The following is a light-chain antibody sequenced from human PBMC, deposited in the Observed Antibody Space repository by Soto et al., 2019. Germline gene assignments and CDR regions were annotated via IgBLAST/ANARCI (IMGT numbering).Light chain of an antibody. J-gene: IGKJ1*01. CDR1: QSLLHTDGKSY. CDR2: EVS. Sequence: DIVMTQTPLSLSVTPGQPASISCQSSQSLLHTDGKSYLSWYLQRPGQPLQLLIYEVSNRFSGVSDRFSGSWSVADFTLHISRVEAEDGGVFFCMHCVESPPTFGQGTKVEIK. CDR3: MHCVESPPT. V-gene: IGKV2D-29*01.